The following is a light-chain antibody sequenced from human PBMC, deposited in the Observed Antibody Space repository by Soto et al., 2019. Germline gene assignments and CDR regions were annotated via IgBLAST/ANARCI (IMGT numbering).Light chain of an antibody. CDR1: QSVNSY. CDR3: QQRSNWPPLT. Sequence: EIVLPQSPATLSLSPGERATLSCRASQSVNSYLAWYQHKPGQAPRLLIYGASNRATGIPARFSGSGSGTDFTLTISSLEPEDFAVYYCQQRSNWPPLTFGQGTRLEIK. V-gene: IGKV3-11*01. J-gene: IGKJ5*01. CDR2: GAS.